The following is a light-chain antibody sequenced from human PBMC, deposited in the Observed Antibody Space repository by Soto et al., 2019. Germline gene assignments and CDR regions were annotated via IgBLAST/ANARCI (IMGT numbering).Light chain of an antibody. CDR3: QQYSTYPIT. CDR1: ESINSW. CDR2: KAS. Sequence: DIQMTQSPSTLSASVGDRVTITCRASESINSWLAWYQQKPGKAPKFLIYKASNLESGVPSRFSGSGSGTEFTLTISSLQPDDFATYYCQQYSTYPITFGQGTRLEIK. V-gene: IGKV1-5*03. J-gene: IGKJ5*01.